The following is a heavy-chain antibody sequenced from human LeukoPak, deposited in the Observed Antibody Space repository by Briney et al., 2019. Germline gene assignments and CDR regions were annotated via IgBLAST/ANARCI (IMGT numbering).Heavy chain of an antibody. V-gene: IGHV3-30*02. CDR3: AKDGTYWFDP. J-gene: IGHJ5*02. CDR1: GFTFSSYG. Sequence: PGGSLRLSCAASGFTFSSYGMHWVRQAPGKGLEWVAFIRYDGSNKYYADPVKGRFTISRDNSKNTLYLQMNSLRAEDTAVYYCAKDGTYWFDPWGQGTLVTVSS. D-gene: IGHD3/OR15-3a*01. CDR2: IRYDGSNK.